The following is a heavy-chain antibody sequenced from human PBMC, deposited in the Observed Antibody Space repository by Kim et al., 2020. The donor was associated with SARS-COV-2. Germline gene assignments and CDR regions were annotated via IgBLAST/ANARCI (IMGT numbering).Heavy chain of an antibody. D-gene: IGHD3-9*01. J-gene: IGHJ3*02. CDR3: ARRTLYYDILTGSPYDAFDI. CDR2: MNPNSGNT. CDR1: GYTFTSYD. V-gene: IGHV1-8*01. Sequence: ASVKVSCKASGYTFTSYDINWVRQATGQGLEWMGWMNPNSGNTGYAQKFQGRVTMTRNTSISTAYMELSSLRSEDTAVYYCARRTLYYDILTGSPYDAFDIWGQGTMVTVSS.